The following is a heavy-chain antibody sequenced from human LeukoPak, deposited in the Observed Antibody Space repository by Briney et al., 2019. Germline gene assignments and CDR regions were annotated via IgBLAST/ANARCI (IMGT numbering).Heavy chain of an antibody. CDR2: ISAYNGNT. Sequence: SVKVSLKASGSTFTSYGISWVRQAPGQALEWMGWISAYNGNTNYAQNLQGSVTMTTNSSTRSANMELRSLRSDDAAVYYWARDLRAAGYCSSTSCYGGYNWFDPWGQGTLVTVSS. V-gene: IGHV1-18*01. D-gene: IGHD2-2*01. CDR3: ARDLRAAGYCSSTSCYGGYNWFDP. CDR1: GSTFTSYG. J-gene: IGHJ5*02.